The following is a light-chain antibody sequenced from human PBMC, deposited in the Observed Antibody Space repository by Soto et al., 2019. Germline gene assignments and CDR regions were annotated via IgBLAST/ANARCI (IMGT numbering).Light chain of an antibody. J-gene: IGKJ1*01. CDR3: QQIYSTPQT. Sequence: DIQMTQSPSSLSASVGDKVTISCRASQRISTYLNWYQQKPGKAPQLLIYAASSLQSGVPSRFSGSGSGTDFLLTINRLQPEDLAVYFCQQIYSTPQTFGHGTKVEIK. CDR2: AAS. CDR1: QRISTY. V-gene: IGKV1-39*01.